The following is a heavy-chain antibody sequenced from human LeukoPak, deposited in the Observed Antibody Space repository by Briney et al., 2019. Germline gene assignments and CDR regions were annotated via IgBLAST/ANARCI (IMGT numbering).Heavy chain of an antibody. J-gene: IGHJ4*02. Sequence: ASVKVSCKASGYTFTSYYMHWVRQAPGQGLEWMGIINPSGGSTSYAQKFQGRVTMTRDTSTSTVYMELSSLRSEDTAVYYCARGGDTYYYDSSGYCIDYWGQGTLVTVSS. D-gene: IGHD3-22*01. CDR1: GYTFTSYY. CDR2: INPSGGST. V-gene: IGHV1-46*01. CDR3: ARGGDTYYYDSSGYCIDY.